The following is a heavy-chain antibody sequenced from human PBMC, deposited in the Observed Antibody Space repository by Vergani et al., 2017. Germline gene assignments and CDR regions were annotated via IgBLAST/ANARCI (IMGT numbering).Heavy chain of an antibody. CDR2: INNSGST. CDR3: ARGYYGSVPRGHGMDV. J-gene: IGHJ6*02. V-gene: IGHV4-34*01. Sequence: QVQLQQWGAGLLKPSETLSFTCAVYGGSFSGYYWSWIRQPPAKGLEWIGEINNSGSTNYNPSLKSRVTISVDTSKNQFSLKLSSVTAADTAVYYCARGYYGSVPRGHGMDVWGQGTTVTVSS. CDR1: GGSFSGYY. D-gene: IGHD3-10*01.